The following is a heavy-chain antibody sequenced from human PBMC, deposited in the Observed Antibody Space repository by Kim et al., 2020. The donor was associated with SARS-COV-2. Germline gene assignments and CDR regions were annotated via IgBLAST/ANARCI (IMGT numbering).Heavy chain of an antibody. Sequence: AQKFQGRVTMTRDTSISTAYMELSRLRSDDTAVYYCARGGSVGVAAGFDPWGQGTLVTVSS. D-gene: IGHD2-15*01. V-gene: IGHV1-2*02. J-gene: IGHJ5*02. CDR3: ARGGSVGVAAGFDP.